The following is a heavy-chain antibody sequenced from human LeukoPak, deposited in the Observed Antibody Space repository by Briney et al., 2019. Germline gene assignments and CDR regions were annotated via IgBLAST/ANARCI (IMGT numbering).Heavy chain of an antibody. CDR1: GFTVSTAGFTFNNAW. Sequence: GGSLRLSCAASGFTVSTAGFTFNNAWVSWVRQAPGKGLEWVGRIKSKSDGGTTDYGAPVKGRSTISRDDSKNTLYLQMNSLKTEDTAVYYCTTLGHISWGQGILVTVSS. J-gene: IGHJ4*02. D-gene: IGHD2-21*01. CDR3: TTLGHIS. CDR2: IKSKSDGGTT. V-gene: IGHV3-15*01.